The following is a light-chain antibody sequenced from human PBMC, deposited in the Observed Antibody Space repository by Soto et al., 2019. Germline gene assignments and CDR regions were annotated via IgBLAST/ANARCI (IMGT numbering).Light chain of an antibody. V-gene: IGKV3-20*01. CDR3: QKYGSSRT. CDR1: QSVSSSY. Sequence: EIVLTQSPGTLSLSPGERATLSCRASQSVSSSYLAWYQQKPGQAPRLLIYGASSRATGIPDRFSGSGSGTDFTLTISRLEPEDFAVYYCQKYGSSRTFGQVTKVDIK. J-gene: IGKJ1*01. CDR2: GAS.